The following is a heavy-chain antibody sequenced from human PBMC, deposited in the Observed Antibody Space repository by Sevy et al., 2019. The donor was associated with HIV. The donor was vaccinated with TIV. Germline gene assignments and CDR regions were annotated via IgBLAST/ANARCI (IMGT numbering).Heavy chain of an antibody. D-gene: IGHD1-26*01. V-gene: IGHV4-59*08. Sequence: SETLSLTCTVSGGSITSLYWNWIRQPPGKGLEWIANIYYNGHVNYNPSLKNRVTLSLDTSKNQFSMRLSSVTAADTAMYYCAGENAWGRGYSWGQGTLVTVSS. CDR1: GGSITSLY. J-gene: IGHJ4*02. CDR3: AGENAWGRGYS. CDR2: IYYNGHV.